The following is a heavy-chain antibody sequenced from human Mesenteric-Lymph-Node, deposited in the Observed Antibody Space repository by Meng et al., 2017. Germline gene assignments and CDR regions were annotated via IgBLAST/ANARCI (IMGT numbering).Heavy chain of an antibody. D-gene: IGHD2-15*01. CDR3: ASDLYRSGGSCYSGIDY. CDR1: GYTFTGYY. CDR2: INPNSGGT. J-gene: IGHJ4*02. Sequence: ASVKVSCKASGYTFTGYYMHWVRQAPGQGLEWMGWINPNSGGTNYAQKFQGRVTMTRDTSISTAYMELSRLRSDDTAVYYCASDLYRSGGSCYSGIDYWGQGTLVTVSS. V-gene: IGHV1-2*02.